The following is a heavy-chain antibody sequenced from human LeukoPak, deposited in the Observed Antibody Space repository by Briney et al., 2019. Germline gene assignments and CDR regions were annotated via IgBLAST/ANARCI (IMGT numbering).Heavy chain of an antibody. J-gene: IGHJ4*02. CDR3: ARVGCSSTSCYRYYFDY. CDR1: GFTFSSYS. D-gene: IGHD2-2*01. Sequence: GGSLRLSCAASGFTFSSYSMNWVRQAPGKGLEWVSSISSSSSYIYYADSVKGRFTISRDNAKNSLYLQMNSLRAEDTAVYHCARVGCSSTSCYRYYFDYWGQGTLVTVSS. CDR2: ISSSSSYI. V-gene: IGHV3-21*01.